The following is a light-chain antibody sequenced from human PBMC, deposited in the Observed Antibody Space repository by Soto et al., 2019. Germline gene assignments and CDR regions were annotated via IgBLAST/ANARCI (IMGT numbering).Light chain of an antibody. CDR1: QSVSSN. CDR2: GAS. CDR3: PQYDVCPVLT. Sequence: EKALTQSPVSLSFSPGDRATLSCRASQSVSSNLAWYQQGPGQAPRLLIYGASTRASGVPDRFSGSGSGTEFILTISSLQSEDSAVYYCPQYDVCPVLTFVGGTKVEIX. J-gene: IGKJ4*01. V-gene: IGKV3-15*01.